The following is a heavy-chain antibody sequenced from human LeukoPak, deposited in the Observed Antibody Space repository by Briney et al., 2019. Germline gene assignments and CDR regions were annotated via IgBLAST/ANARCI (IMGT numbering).Heavy chain of an antibody. J-gene: IGHJ5*02. D-gene: IGHD6-13*01. Sequence: GASVKVSCKASGGTFSSYAISWVRQAPGQGLEWMGGIIPIFGTANYAQKFQGRVTITADKSTSTAYMELSRLRSDDTAVYYCAREGAAAGTVERFDPWGQGTLVTVSS. CDR3: AREGAAAGTVERFDP. CDR2: IIPIFGTA. V-gene: IGHV1-69*06. CDR1: GGTFSSYA.